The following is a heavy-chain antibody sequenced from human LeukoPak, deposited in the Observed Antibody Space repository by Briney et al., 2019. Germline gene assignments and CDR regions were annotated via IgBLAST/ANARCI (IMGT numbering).Heavy chain of an antibody. CDR3: ARGSVRGNNWFDP. CDR1: GYTFTGYY. J-gene: IGHJ5*02. Sequence: ASVKVSCKASGYTFTGYYMHWVRQAPGQGLEWMGWINPNSGGTNYAQKFQGRVTMTRDTSISTAYMELSRLRSDDTAVYYCARGSVRGNNWFDPWGQGTLVTVSS. CDR2: INPNSGGT. V-gene: IGHV1-2*02. D-gene: IGHD3-10*01.